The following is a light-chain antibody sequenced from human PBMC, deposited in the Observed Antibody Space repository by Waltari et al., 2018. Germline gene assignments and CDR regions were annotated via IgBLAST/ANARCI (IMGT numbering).Light chain of an antibody. J-gene: IGLJ2*01. V-gene: IGLV2-14*01. CDR2: EVS. CDR3: NSYTSSSTLV. CDR1: SSDLCAYHY. Sequence: HSALTPPASVSASPGHPLTISCPRTSSDLCAYHYVAWYQQHPGTAPKLIIYEVSKRPSGVSNRFSGSKSGNTASLTISGLQAEDEADYYCNSYTSSSTLVFGGGTKLTVL.